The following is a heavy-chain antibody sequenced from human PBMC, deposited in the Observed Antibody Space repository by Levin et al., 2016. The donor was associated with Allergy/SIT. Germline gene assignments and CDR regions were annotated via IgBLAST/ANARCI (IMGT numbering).Heavy chain of an antibody. CDR1: GFTFSSYS. V-gene: IGHV3-21*01. CDR3: ARDADHYDILTGPRGCWFDP. Sequence: GESLKISCAASGFTFSSYSMNWVRQAPGKGLEWVSSISSSSSYIYYADSVKGRFTISRDNAKNSLYLQMNSLRAEDTAVYYCARDADHYDILTGPRGCWFDPWGQGTLVTVSS. CDR2: ISSSSSYI. J-gene: IGHJ5*02. D-gene: IGHD3-9*01.